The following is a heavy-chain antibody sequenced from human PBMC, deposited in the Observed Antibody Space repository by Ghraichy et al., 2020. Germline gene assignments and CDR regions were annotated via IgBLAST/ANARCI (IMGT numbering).Heavy chain of an antibody. D-gene: IGHD2-15*01. CDR2: ISGSGGST. CDR3: AKWGLGYNYYYYGMDV. Sequence: GGSLRLSCAASGFTFSSYAMSWVRQAPGKGLEWVSAISGSGGSTYYADSVKGRFTISRDNSKNTLYLQMNSLRAEDTAVYYCAKWGLGYNYYYYGMDVWGQGTTVTVSS. J-gene: IGHJ6*02. V-gene: IGHV3-23*01. CDR1: GFTFSSYA.